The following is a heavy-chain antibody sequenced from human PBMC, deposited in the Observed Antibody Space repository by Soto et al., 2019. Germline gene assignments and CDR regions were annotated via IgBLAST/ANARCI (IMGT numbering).Heavy chain of an antibody. Sequence: QVPLQESGPGLVKPSETLSLTCTVSGGSISSYYWSWIRQPPGKGLEWIGYIYYSGSTNYNPSLKTRVTISVDTSKNQFSLKLSSVTAADTAVYYCARVSIAAAGTGYYYGMDVWGQGTTVTVSS. CDR2: IYYSGST. D-gene: IGHD6-13*01. V-gene: IGHV4-59*01. CDR3: ARVSIAAAGTGYYYGMDV. CDR1: GGSISSYY. J-gene: IGHJ6*02.